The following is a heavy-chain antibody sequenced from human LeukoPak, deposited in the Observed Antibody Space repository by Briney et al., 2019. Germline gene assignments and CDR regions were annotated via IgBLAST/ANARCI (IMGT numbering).Heavy chain of an antibody. J-gene: IGHJ4*02. CDR3: AKAFDYNGLRGEGGSFDC. D-gene: IGHD4-11*01. CDR2: SGVGGDT. CDR1: GFNFSKND. V-gene: IGHV3-13*01. Sequence: PGGSLRLSCVASGFNFSKNDMHWVRHTTERGLEWVSASGVGGDTYYADPVKGRFTISRENGKNSVYLQMNSLRAGDTALYFCAKAFDYNGLRGEGGSFDCWGQGALVTVSS.